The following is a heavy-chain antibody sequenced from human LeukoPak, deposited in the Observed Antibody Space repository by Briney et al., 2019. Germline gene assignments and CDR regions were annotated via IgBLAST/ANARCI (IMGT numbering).Heavy chain of an antibody. Sequence: SETLSLTCAVYGGSFSGYYWSWIRQPPGKGLEWIGEINHSGSTNYNPPLKSRVTISVDTSKNQFSLKLSSVTAADTAVYYCARETRSTIFGVVMKAYFDYWGQGTLVTVSS. D-gene: IGHD3-3*01. J-gene: IGHJ4*02. V-gene: IGHV4-34*01. CDR1: GGSFSGYY. CDR2: INHSGST. CDR3: ARETRSTIFGVVMKAYFDY.